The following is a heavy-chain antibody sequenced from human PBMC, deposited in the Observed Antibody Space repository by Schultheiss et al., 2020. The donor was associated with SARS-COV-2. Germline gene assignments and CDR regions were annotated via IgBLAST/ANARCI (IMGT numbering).Heavy chain of an antibody. J-gene: IGHJ6*02. V-gene: IGHV1-69*06. D-gene: IGHD5-12*01. CDR3: ARDKTPQYVDIVATIWYYYYYGMDV. Sequence: SVKVSCKASGYTFTSYDISWVRQAPGQGLEWMGGIIPIFGTANYAQKFQGRVTITADKSTSTAYMELSSLRSEDTAVYYCARDKTPQYVDIVATIWYYYYYGMDVWGQGTTVTVSS. CDR1: GYTFTSYD. CDR2: IIPIFGTA.